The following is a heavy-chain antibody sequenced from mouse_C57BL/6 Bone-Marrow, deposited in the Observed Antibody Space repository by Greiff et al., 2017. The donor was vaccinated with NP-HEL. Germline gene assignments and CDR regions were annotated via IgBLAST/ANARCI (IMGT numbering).Heavy chain of an antibody. CDR2: INPSSGYT. CDR1: GYTFTSYT. Sequence: VQRVESGAELARPGASVKMSCKASGYTFTSYTMHWVNQRPGQGLEWIGYINPSSGYTKYNQKFKDKATLTADKSSSTAYMQLSSLTSEDSAVYYCASSYYYGSSYDYRGQGTTLTVAS. V-gene: IGHV1-4*01. J-gene: IGHJ2*01. D-gene: IGHD1-1*01. CDR3: ASSYYYGSSYDY.